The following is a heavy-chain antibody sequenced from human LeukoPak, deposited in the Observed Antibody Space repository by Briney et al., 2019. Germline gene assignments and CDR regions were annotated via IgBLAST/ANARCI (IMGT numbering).Heavy chain of an antibody. CDR3: TKSGTAIVGTTAAYYFDC. Sequence: GGSLRLSCTASGSTFGDYAMSWVSQAPGKGLEWVGFIRSKAYGGTAEYAASVKGRFTISRDDSKSIAYLQMNSLKTEDTAVYYCTKSGTAIVGTTAAYYFDCWGQGTLVTVSS. D-gene: IGHD1-26*01. V-gene: IGHV3-49*04. J-gene: IGHJ4*02. CDR1: GSTFGDYA. CDR2: IRSKAYGGTA.